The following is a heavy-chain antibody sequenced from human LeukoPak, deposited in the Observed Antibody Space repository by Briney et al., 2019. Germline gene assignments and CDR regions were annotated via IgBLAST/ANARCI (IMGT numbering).Heavy chain of an antibody. CDR3: ARDTVRDGYKGGSY. V-gene: IGHV4-61*02. D-gene: IGHD5-24*01. Sequence: SETLSLTCTVSGGSISSGSYYWRWLRQPAGKGLEWIGRIYTSGSTNYNPSLKSRVTISVDTSKNQFSLKLSSVTAADTAVYYCARDTVRDGYKGGSYWGEGTLVTVSS. CDR2: IYTSGST. J-gene: IGHJ4*02. CDR1: GGSISSGSYY.